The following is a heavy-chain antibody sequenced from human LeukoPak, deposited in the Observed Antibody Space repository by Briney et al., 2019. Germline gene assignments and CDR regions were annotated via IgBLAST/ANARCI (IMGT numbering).Heavy chain of an antibody. CDR2: FSSTTSNT. J-gene: IGHJ4*02. V-gene: IGHV3-48*04. CDR3: AKGFGAIDC. CDR1: GFTFSNYG. D-gene: IGHD4/OR15-4a*01. Sequence: GGSLRLSCVASGFTFSNYGMNWVRQAPGKGLEWISHFSSTTSNTFYADSVKGRFTISRDNAKNSLFLQMNNLRAEDTAVYYCAKGFGAIDCWGQGTLVAVSS.